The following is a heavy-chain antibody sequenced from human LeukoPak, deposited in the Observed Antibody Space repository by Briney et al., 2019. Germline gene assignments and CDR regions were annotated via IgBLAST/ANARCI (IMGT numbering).Heavy chain of an antibody. CDR2: IYYSGST. Sequence: PSETLSLTRTVSGGSISSHYWSWIRQPPGKGLEWIGYIYYSGSTNYNPSLKSRVTISVDTSKNQFSLKLSSVTAADTAVYYCARVAGVGGYDYGDYWGQGTLVTVSS. CDR3: ARVAGVGGYDYGDY. V-gene: IGHV4-59*11. CDR1: GGSISSHY. J-gene: IGHJ4*02. D-gene: IGHD5-12*01.